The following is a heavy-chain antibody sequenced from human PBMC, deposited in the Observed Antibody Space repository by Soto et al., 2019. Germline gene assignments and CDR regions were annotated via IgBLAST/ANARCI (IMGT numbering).Heavy chain of an antibody. Sequence: PSETLSLTCAVSGDSITGDNLWSWVRQPPGKGLEWIGEIHHSGATNYNPSLKSRVTISVDTSKNQFSLKLSSVTAADTAVYYCAREDYYDSSDWGQGTLVTVSS. V-gene: IGHV4-4*02. CDR1: GDSITGDNL. CDR2: IHHSGAT. J-gene: IGHJ1*01. CDR3: AREDYYDSSD. D-gene: IGHD3-22*01.